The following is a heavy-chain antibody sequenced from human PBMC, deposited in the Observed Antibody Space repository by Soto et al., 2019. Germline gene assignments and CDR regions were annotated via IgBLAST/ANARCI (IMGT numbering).Heavy chain of an antibody. CDR1: GDSINSAAHY. CDR2: IFYRGSG. D-gene: IGHD3-22*01. V-gene: IGHV4-31*03. Sequence: QVQLQESGPGLVNPSQTLALTCNVSGDSINSAAHYWSWVRQRPGKGLEWVGHIFYRGSGYYNGYLKTRLAISVDTSKNQFSLKLHSVTAADTAVYYCARLRDYSHSSGYPQGFYFDYWGQGTLVTVSS. CDR3: ARLRDYSHSSGYPQGFYFDY. J-gene: IGHJ4*02.